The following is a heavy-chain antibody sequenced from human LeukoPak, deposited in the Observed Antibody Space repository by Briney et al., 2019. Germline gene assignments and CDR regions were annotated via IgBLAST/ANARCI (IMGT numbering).Heavy chain of an antibody. CDR1: GGSFSGYY. V-gene: IGHV4-34*01. J-gene: IGHJ4*02. CDR2: INHSGST. D-gene: IGHD3-10*01. Sequence: SETLSLTCAVYGGSFSGYYWSWIRQPPGKGLEWIGEINHSGSTNYNPSLKSRVTISVDTSKNQFSLRLNSVTAADTAVYYCATMMYGSGNYYNSDYWGQGTLVTVSS. CDR3: ATMMYGSGNYYNSDY.